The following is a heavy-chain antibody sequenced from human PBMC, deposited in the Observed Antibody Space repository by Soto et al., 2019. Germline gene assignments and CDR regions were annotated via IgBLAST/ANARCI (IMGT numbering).Heavy chain of an antibody. CDR2: IYWDDDK. CDR1: GFSLSTSGVG. J-gene: IGHJ2*01. V-gene: IGHV2-5*02. D-gene: IGHD6-13*01. Sequence: QITLKESGPTLVKPTQTLTLTCTFSGFSLSTSGVGVGWIRQPPGKALEWLALIYWDDDKRYSPSLTSRLTITKDTYKNQVVLTMTNMDPVDTATYYCARTERIAAADDYWYFDLWGRGTLVTVSS. CDR3: ARTERIAAADDYWYFDL.